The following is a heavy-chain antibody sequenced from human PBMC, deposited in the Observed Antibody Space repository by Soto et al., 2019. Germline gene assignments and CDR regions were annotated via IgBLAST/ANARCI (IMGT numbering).Heavy chain of an antibody. Sequence: GFLRRYWEGAVFTFSVYYMSWSRQAPEKGLEWVSYISSSGSTIYYADSVKGRFTISRDNAKNSLYLQMNSLRAEDTAVYYCARGLTLPGFAPDVWRQRTTVTVSS. D-gene: IGHD3-9*01. J-gene: IGHJ6*02. CDR3: ARGLTLPGFAPDV. CDR1: VFTFSVYY. CDR2: ISSSGSTI. V-gene: IGHV3-11*01.